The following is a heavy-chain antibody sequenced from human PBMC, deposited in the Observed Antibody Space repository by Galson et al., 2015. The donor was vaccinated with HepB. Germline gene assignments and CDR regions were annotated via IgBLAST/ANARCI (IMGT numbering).Heavy chain of an antibody. CDR3: AREEVTIFGVVTLRGFDP. D-gene: IGHD3-3*01. CDR2: INTNTGNP. V-gene: IGHV7-4-1*02. J-gene: IGHJ5*02. Sequence: SVKVSCKASGYTFTSYAMNWVRQAPGQGLEWMGWINTNTGNPTYAQGFTGRFVFSLDTSVSTAYLQISSLKAEDTAVYYCAREEVTIFGVVTLRGFDPWGQGTLVTVSS. CDR1: GYTFTSYA.